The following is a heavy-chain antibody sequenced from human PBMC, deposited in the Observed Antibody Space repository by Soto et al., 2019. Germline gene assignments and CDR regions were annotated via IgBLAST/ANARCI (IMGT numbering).Heavy chain of an antibody. CDR3: ARDEXSSGYLRGYYYGMDV. CDR2: IIPIFGTA. CDR1: GVALSSNA. Sequence: GTSVKVSCKASGVALSSNAISWVRQAPEQGLEWMGGIIPIFGTANYAQKFQGRVTITADKSTSTAYMELSSLRSEDTAVYYCARDEXSSGYLRGYYYGMDVWGQGTTVTVSS. D-gene: IGHD3-22*01. V-gene: IGHV1-69*06. J-gene: IGHJ6*02.